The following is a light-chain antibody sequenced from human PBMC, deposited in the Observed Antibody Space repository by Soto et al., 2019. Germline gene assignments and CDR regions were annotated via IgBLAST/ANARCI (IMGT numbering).Light chain of an antibody. J-gene: IGLJ2*01. V-gene: IGLV2-23*01. CDR1: SSDVGSYNL. Sequence: QSSLTQPASVSGSPGQSSTISCTGTSSDVGSYNLVSWYQQHPGKAPKLMIYEGSKRPSGVSNRFSGSKSGNTASLTISGRQAEDEADYYCCSYAGSSTHVVFGGGTKLTVL. CDR2: EGS. CDR3: CSYAGSSTHVV.